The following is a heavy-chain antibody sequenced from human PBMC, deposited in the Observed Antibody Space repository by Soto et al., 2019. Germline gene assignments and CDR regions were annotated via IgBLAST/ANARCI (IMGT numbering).Heavy chain of an antibody. CDR2: ISAYNGNT. CDR3: ARERAYCGGDCYMTGAFDI. J-gene: IGHJ3*02. Sequence: QVQLVQSGAEVKKPGASVKVSCKASGYTFTSYGISWVRQAPGQGLEGMGWISAYNGNTNYAQKLQGRVTMTTDTSTSTAYMELRSLRSDDTAVYYCARERAYCGGDCYMTGAFDIWGQGTMVTVSS. CDR1: GYTFTSYG. V-gene: IGHV1-18*01. D-gene: IGHD2-21*01.